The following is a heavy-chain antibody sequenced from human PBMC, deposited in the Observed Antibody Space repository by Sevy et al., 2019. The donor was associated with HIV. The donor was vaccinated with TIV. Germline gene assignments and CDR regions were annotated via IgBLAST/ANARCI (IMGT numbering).Heavy chain of an antibody. CDR3: ARNFFDRADDYYYFDY. J-gene: IGHJ4*02. CDR2: ISGSSSHP. CDR1: GFTFSDYY. V-gene: IGHV3-11*06. D-gene: IGHD3-16*01. Sequence: GGSLRLSCAASGFTFSDYYMSWIRQAPGRGLEWVSYISGSSSHPNYADSVKGRFTISRDNAKNSLYLQMSSLRAEDTAVYYCARNFFDRADDYYYFDYWGQGTLVTVSS.